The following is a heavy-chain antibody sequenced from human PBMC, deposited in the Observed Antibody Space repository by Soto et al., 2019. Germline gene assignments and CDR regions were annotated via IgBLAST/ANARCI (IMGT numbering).Heavy chain of an antibody. J-gene: IGHJ5*02. CDR3: ARGYCSSTSCRKYNWFDP. D-gene: IGHD2-2*01. V-gene: IGHV1-69*01. CDR2: IIPIFGTA. Sequence: QVQLVQSGAEVKKPGSSMKVSCKASGGTFSSYAISWVRQAPGQGLEWMGGIIPIFGTANYAQKFQGRVTITADESTSTAYMELSSLRSEDTAVYYCARGYCSSTSCRKYNWFDPWGQGTLVTVSS. CDR1: GGTFSSYA.